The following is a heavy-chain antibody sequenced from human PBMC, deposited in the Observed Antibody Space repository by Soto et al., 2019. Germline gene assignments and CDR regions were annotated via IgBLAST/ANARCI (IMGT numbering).Heavy chain of an antibody. CDR1: GGTFSSYA. CDR3: ARHLGGNHYYYVLDV. V-gene: IGHV1-69*12. J-gene: IGHJ6*02. Sequence: QVQLVQSGAEVKKPGSSVKVSCKASGGTFSSYAISWVRQAPGQGLEWMGGLIPIFGTADYAQKFQGIVTITAADFTSTAFLEQNGLRSDDTVLSYCARHLGGNHYYYVLDVCGQGTTVTVSS. D-gene: IGHD3-16*01. CDR2: LIPIFGTA.